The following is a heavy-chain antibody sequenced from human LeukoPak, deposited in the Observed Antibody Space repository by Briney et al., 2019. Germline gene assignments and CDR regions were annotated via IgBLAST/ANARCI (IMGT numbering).Heavy chain of an antibody. V-gene: IGHV4-34*01. CDR1: GGSFSGYY. D-gene: IGHD1-26*01. CDR3: ARNELRPLYYYYGMDV. CDR2: INHSGST. J-gene: IGHJ6*02. Sequence: PSETLSLTCAVYGGSFSGYYWSWIRQPPGKGLEWIGGINHSGSTNYNPSLKSRVTISVDTSKNQFSLKLSSVTAADTAVYYCARNELRPLYYYYGMDVWGQGTTVTVSS.